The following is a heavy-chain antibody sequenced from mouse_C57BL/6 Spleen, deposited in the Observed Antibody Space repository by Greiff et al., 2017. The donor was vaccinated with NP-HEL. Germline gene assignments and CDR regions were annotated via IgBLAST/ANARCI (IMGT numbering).Heavy chain of an antibody. CDR2: IWRGGST. CDR1: GFSLTSYG. J-gene: IGHJ3*01. Sequence: VKLMESGPGLVQPSQSLSITCTASGFSLTSYGVHWVRQSPGKGLEWLGVIWRGGSTDYNAAFMSRLSITKDNSKSQVFFKMNSLQADDTAIYYCAKSGDSEAWFAYWGQGTLVTVSA. V-gene: IGHV2-5*01. CDR3: AKSGDSEAWFAY. D-gene: IGHD3-3*01.